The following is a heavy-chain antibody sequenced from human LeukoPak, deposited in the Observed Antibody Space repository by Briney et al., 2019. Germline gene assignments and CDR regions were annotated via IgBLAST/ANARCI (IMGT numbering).Heavy chain of an antibody. CDR2: SSSGSSYI. CDR3: ARGTNWGGDDAFDI. V-gene: IGHV3-21*01. Sequence: GGSLRLSCEASGFTFSNYNMNWVRQAQGKGLEWVSTSSSGSSYIYYADSVKGQFTIYRDNAKNSLYLQMTSLRAEDTAVYYCARGTNWGGDDAFDIWGQGTMVTVSS. CDR1: GFTFSNYN. J-gene: IGHJ3*02. D-gene: IGHD7-27*01.